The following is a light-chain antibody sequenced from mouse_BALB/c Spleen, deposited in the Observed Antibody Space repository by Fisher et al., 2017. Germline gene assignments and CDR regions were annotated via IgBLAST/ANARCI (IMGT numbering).Light chain of an antibody. Sequence: IVLTQSPAIMSASPGERVTMTCSASSSVSSSYLYWYQQKSGSSPKLWIYSISNLASGVPARFSGSGSGTSYSLTINSMEAEDVATYYCQQGSSIPIFTFGSGTKLEIK. CDR1: SSVSSSY. V-gene: IGKV4-79*01. J-gene: IGKJ4*01. CDR2: SIS. CDR3: QQGSSIPIFT.